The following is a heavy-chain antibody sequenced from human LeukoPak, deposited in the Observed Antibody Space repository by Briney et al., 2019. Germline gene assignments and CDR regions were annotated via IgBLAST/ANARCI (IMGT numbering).Heavy chain of an antibody. V-gene: IGHV4-39*01. D-gene: IGHD2-8*01. CDR3: AEALGYCTNGVCSPDHDAFDI. Sequence: SETLSLTCTGSGGSISSSRYYWGWIRQPPGKGLERIGSIYYSGSPYYHPSLKSRVTISVDTSKNQFSLKLSSVTAADTAVYYCAEALGYCTNGVCSPDHDAFDIWGQGTMVTVSS. CDR1: GGSISSSRYY. CDR2: IYYSGSP. J-gene: IGHJ3*02.